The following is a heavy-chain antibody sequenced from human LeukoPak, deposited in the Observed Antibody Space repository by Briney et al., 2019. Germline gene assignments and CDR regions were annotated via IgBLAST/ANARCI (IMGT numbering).Heavy chain of an antibody. CDR2: ISSNGGST. CDR3: ARDRSSWPSYLEY. J-gene: IGHJ4*02. Sequence: PGGSLRLSCAASGFTFSSYAMHWVRQAPGKGLEYVSAISSNGGSTYYANSVKGRFTISRDNSKNTLYLQMGSLRAEDMAVYYCARDRSSWPSYLEYWGQGTLVTVSS. D-gene: IGHD6-13*01. V-gene: IGHV3-64*01. CDR1: GFTFSSYA.